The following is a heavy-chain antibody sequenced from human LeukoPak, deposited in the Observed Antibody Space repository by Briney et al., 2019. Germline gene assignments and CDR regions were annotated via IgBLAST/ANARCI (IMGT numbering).Heavy chain of an antibody. D-gene: IGHD2-2*01. CDR2: ISAYNGNT. J-gene: IGHJ4*02. Sequence: GASVKVSCKASGYTFTSYGISWVRQAPGQGLEWMGWISAYNGNTNYAQKLQGRVTMTTDTSTSTAYMELRSLRSDDTAVYYCARVLDCSSTSCSVVGGFDYWGQGTLVTVSS. V-gene: IGHV1-18*01. CDR1: GYTFTSYG. CDR3: ARVLDCSSTSCSVVGGFDY.